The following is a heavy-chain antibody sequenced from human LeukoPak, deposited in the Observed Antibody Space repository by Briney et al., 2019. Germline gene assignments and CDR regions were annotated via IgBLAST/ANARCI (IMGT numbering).Heavy chain of an antibody. Sequence: ASVKVSCKASGFAFNKYGFSWVRQAPGQGPEWLGWISAYDGRTNYAQNLQGRLTLTTDTSTTTAYMELRSLTSDDTAVYYCARDPSNTVGRNIYFDYWGQETLVTVSS. V-gene: IGHV1-18*01. CDR2: ISAYDGRT. J-gene: IGHJ4*02. CDR3: ARDPSNTVGRNIYFDY. CDR1: GFAFNKYG. D-gene: IGHD1-14*01.